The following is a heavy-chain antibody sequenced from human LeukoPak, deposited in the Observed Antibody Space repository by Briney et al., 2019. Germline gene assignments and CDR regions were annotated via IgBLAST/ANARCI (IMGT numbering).Heavy chain of an antibody. D-gene: IGHD2-21*02. CDR1: GFTFSSYA. J-gene: IGHJ4*02. V-gene: IGHV3-23*01. Sequence: GGSLRLSCAASGFTFSSYAMSWVRQAPGKGLEWVSAISGSGGSTYYADSVKGRFTISRDNSKNSLYLQMNSLRAEDTAVYYCARVVRPPNIVVVTATIFDYWGQGTLVTVSS. CDR3: ARVVRPPNIVVVTATIFDY. CDR2: ISGSGGST.